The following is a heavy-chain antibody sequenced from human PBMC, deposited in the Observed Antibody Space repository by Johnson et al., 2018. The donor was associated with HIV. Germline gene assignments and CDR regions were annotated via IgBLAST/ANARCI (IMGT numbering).Heavy chain of an antibody. Sequence: EVQLVESGGGLVQPGGSLRLSCAASGFTFNNYWMSWVRPAPGKGLERVANTKEDGREKYYVDSVKGRFTISRDNSKRSLFLQMNSLTTEDTAVYYCARSPRGWDLLGAFDIWGQGTLITVSP. V-gene: IGHV3-7*01. J-gene: IGHJ3*02. CDR1: GFTFNNYW. CDR2: TKEDGREK. D-gene: IGHD1-26*01. CDR3: ARSPRGWDLLGAFDI.